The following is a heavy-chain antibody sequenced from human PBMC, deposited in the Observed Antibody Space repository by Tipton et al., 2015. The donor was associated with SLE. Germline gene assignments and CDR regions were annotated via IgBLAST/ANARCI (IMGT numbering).Heavy chain of an antibody. CDR3: AREGIYGDSARSYFDY. Sequence: TLSLTCTVSSGSVSSGRYYWSWIRQPPGKGLEWIGYIYYSGTTNFNPSLKTRVTMSVDTSKNQFSLKLSSVTAADTAVYYCAREGIYGDSARSYFDYWGQGSLVTVSS. V-gene: IGHV4-61*01. D-gene: IGHD4-17*01. CDR1: SGSVSSGRYY. J-gene: IGHJ4*02. CDR2: IYYSGTT.